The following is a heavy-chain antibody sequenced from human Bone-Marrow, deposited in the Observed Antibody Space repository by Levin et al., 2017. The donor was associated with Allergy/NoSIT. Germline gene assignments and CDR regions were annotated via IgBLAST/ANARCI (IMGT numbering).Heavy chain of an antibody. J-gene: IGHJ4*02. Sequence: GGSLRLSCVASGFSSSSYALRWVRQAPGKGLEWVSDISGSGDNTDYADSVKGRFTISRDNSTNTVYLQMNSLRAEDTAVYYCAASGYCSGGNCLPYDYFFDYWGQGTLVTVSS. D-gene: IGHD2-15*01. CDR3: AASGYCSGGNCLPYDYFFDY. V-gene: IGHV3-23*01. CDR2: ISGSGDNT. CDR1: GFSSSSYA.